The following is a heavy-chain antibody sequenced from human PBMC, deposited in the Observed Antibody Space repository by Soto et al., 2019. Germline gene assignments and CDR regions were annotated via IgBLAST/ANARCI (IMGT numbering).Heavy chain of an antibody. CDR2: IIPIFGTA. D-gene: IGHD2-15*01. J-gene: IGHJ4*02. CDR1: GGTFSSYA. V-gene: IGHV1-69*12. Sequence: QVQLVQSGAEVKKPGSSVKVSCKASGGTFSSYAISWVRQAPGQGLEWMGGIIPIFGTANYAQKFQGRVTITADESXSXAXXELSSLRSEDTAVYYCAREGSYCSGGSCSPYYFDYWGQGTLVTVSS. CDR3: AREGSYCSGGSCSPYYFDY.